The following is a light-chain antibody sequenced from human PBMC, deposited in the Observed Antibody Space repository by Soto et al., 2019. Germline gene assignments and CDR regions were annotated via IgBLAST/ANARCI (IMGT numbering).Light chain of an antibody. CDR1: QSISSW. V-gene: IGKV1-5*02. Sequence: ETPMNYSPSTWPGSCLDRIKIIGRASQSISSWLAWSQQKPGKAPKPLIYDASSLESGVPSRFSGSGSGTEFTLTISSLQPDDFATYYCQQYNSYSSTFGQGTKVDI. CDR3: QQYNSYSST. CDR2: DAS. J-gene: IGKJ1*01.